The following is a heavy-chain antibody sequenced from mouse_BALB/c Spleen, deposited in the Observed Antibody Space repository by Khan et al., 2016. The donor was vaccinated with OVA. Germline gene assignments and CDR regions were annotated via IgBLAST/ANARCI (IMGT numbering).Heavy chain of an antibody. Sequence: EVKLEESGPGLVKPSQSLSLTCTVTGYSITSNYAWNWIRQFPGNKLEWMGYLSYSGSTNYNPSLQSRISITRDTSKTQFFLQLNSVTTEDTATDYCARGNYYGYAMDYWGQGTSITVSS. CDR3: ARGNYYGYAMDY. V-gene: IGHV3-2*02. D-gene: IGHD1-1*01. CDR1: GYSITSNYA. CDR2: LSYSGST. J-gene: IGHJ4*01.